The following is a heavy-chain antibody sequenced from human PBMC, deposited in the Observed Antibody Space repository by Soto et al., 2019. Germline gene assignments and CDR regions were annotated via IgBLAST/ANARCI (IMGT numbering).Heavy chain of an antibody. CDR1: GGSISGSYYY. CDR3: ATAREGCNSISFDH. CDR2: VFYTAFT. V-gene: IGHV4-39*01. J-gene: IGHJ4*02. Sequence: PSETLSLTRSVAGGSISGSYYYWGWLRQSPWKGPEWIGSVFYTAFTSYNPSLESRVSVCVDTSKNQFSLMVGGVSAADTAVYYCATAREGCNSISFDHWGEGSLVNVSS. D-gene: IGHD2-15*01.